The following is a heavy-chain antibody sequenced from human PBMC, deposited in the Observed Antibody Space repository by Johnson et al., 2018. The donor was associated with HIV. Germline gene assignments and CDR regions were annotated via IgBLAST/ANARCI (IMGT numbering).Heavy chain of an antibody. CDR3: ARGLMGTNRGDLSDAFDI. CDR2: ISYDGSNK. V-gene: IGHV3-30*03. D-gene: IGHD1/OR15-1a*01. Sequence: QVQLVESGGGVVQPGRSLRLSCAASGFTFSSYGMHWVRQAPGKGLEWVAVISYDGSNKYYADSVKGRFTISRDNSRNTLYLQMNSLRAEDTAVYYCARGLMGTNRGDLSDAFDIWGQGTMVTVSS. CDR1: GFTFSSYG. J-gene: IGHJ3*02.